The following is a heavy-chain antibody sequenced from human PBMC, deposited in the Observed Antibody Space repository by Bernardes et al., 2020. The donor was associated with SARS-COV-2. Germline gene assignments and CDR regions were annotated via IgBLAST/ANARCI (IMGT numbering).Heavy chain of an antibody. CDR1: GGSFRGYY. Sequence: PDPLSLTCAGYGGSFRGYYWSWLRQPPGMGLEWIGEINHSGSTNYNPSLKSRVTISVDTSKNQFSLKLSSVTAADTAVYYCARVLAVAAGSGYMDVWGKGTTVTVSS. CDR2: INHSGST. CDR3: ARVLAVAAGSGYMDV. D-gene: IGHD6-19*01. V-gene: IGHV4-34*01. J-gene: IGHJ6*03.